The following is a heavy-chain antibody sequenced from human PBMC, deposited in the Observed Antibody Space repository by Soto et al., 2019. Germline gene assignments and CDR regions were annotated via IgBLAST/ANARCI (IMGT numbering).Heavy chain of an antibody. CDR3: AGGPAGDKVDY. J-gene: IGHJ4*02. CDR1: GGSLSGYY. CDR2: VYNIGST. V-gene: IGHV4-34*01. D-gene: IGHD7-27*01. Sequence: SETLSLTCAVYGGSLSGYYWSWIRQPPGKGLEWIGHVYNIGSTYSNPSLTSRVTISVDTSKNQFSLRLSFVTAADTAVYYCAGGPAGDKVDYWGQGTLVTVSS.